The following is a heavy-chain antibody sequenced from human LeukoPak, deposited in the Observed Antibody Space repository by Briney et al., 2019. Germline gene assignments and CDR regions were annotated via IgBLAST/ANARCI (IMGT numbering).Heavy chain of an antibody. J-gene: IGHJ4*02. D-gene: IGHD2-21*01. CDR3: AGGRVIESRYFDY. V-gene: IGHV4-30-2*01. Sequence: GYIYHSGSTYYNPSLKSRVTISVDRSKNQFSLKLSSVTAADTAVYYCAGGRVIESRYFDYWGQGTLVTVSS. CDR2: IYHSGST.